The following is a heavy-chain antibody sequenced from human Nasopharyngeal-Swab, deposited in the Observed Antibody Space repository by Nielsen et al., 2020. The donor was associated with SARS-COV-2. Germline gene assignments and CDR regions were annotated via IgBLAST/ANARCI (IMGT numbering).Heavy chain of an antibody. CDR1: GCSISSSSYY. V-gene: IGHV4-39*01. CDR3: ARSLVLLWFGDQNWFDP. Sequence: SETLSLTCTVSGCSISSSSYYWGWIRQPPGKGLEWIGSIYYSGSTYYNPSLKSRVTISVDTSKNQFSLKLSSVTAADTAVYYCARSLVLLWFGDQNWFDPWGQGTLVTVSS. D-gene: IGHD3-10*01. J-gene: IGHJ5*02. CDR2: IYYSGST.